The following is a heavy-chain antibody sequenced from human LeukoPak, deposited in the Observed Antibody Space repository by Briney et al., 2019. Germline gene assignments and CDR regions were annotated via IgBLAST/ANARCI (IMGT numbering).Heavy chain of an antibody. V-gene: IGHV3-21*01. CDR1: GFSFSSYN. CDR3: ARDPEGFGATYFDY. CDR2: ISRSASNI. Sequence: PGGSLRLSCVASGFSFSSYNMNWARQAPGKGLEWVSSISRSASNIYYADSVRGRFTISRDNAKNSFYLQMNSLRAEDTAVFYCARDPEGFGATYFDYWGQGTLVTVSS. J-gene: IGHJ4*02. D-gene: IGHD3-16*01.